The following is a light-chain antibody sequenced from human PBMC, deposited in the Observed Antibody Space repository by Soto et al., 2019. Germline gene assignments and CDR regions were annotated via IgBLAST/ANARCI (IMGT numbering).Light chain of an antibody. Sequence: DIQMTQSPSTLPASLGDRVTITCRASQSISNCLAWYQQKPGTAPKVLIYHASNLQSGVPSSFSGSGSGTEFTLTISSLQPDAFATYYCQQYNSYSFGQGTKVDIK. CDR3: QQYNSYS. V-gene: IGKV1-5*01. CDR2: HAS. CDR1: QSISNC. J-gene: IGKJ1*01.